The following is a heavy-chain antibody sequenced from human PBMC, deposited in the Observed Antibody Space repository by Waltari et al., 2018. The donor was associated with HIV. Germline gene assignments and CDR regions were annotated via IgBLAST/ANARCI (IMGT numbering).Heavy chain of an antibody. D-gene: IGHD2-21*02. Sequence: QVQLVQSGAEVKKPGASVKVACTASGYTFIGYYMPLVGQAPGQGLEWMGWINPNSGGTNYAQKFQGRVTMTRDTSISTAYMELSRLRSDDTAVYYCARGGRDIVVVTAIDYWGQGTLVTVSS. V-gene: IGHV1-2*02. J-gene: IGHJ4*02. CDR2: INPNSGGT. CDR3: ARGGRDIVVVTAIDY. CDR1: GYTFIGYY.